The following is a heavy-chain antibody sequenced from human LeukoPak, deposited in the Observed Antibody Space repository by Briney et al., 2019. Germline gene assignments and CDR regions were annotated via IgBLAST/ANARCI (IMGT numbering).Heavy chain of an antibody. CDR1: GGSISSYY. J-gene: IGHJ4*02. CDR3: ARGRTFDN. Sequence: SETLSLTCTVSGGSISSYYWSWVRQPPGKGLEWIGNIYVRGSTKYNPSLKSRVTISVDTSKNQFSLRLSSVTAADTAVYYFARGRTFDNWGQGTLVTVSS. CDR2: IYVRGST. V-gene: IGHV4-59*01.